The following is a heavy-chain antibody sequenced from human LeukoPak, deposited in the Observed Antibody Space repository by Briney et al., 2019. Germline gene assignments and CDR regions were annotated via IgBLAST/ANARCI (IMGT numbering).Heavy chain of an antibody. J-gene: IGHJ5*02. D-gene: IGHD3-16*02. V-gene: IGHV1-2*05. CDR2: INTNSGGK. Sequence: ASVKLSCKASGYTFTGYYMHWVRQAPGQGLEWMGRINTNSGGKNYAQKFQGRGTMTRDTSIRTAYMELSRLRAEDTDAYYCARAGPVRDSFGGVIVWFDPWGQGTLVTVSS. CDR3: ARAGPVRDSFGGVIVWFDP. CDR1: GYTFTGYY.